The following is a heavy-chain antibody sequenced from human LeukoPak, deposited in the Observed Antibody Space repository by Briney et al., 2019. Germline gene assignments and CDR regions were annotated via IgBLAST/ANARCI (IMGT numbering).Heavy chain of an antibody. J-gene: IGHJ6*03. Sequence: GGSLRLSCAASGFTFSSYGMNWVRQAPGKGLEWVSSISSSSSYIYYADSVKGRFTISRDNAENSLYLQMNSLRAEDTAVYYCAREYYYDSSGYSRSGYYYYMDVWGKGTTVTVSS. V-gene: IGHV3-21*01. D-gene: IGHD3-22*01. CDR2: ISSSSSYI. CDR1: GFTFSSYG. CDR3: AREYYYDSSGYSRSGYYYYMDV.